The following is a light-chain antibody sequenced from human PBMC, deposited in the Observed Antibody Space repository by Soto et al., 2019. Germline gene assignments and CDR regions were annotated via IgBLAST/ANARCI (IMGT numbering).Light chain of an antibody. Sequence: DIVLTQSPGTLSLSPGERATLSCRASQSVSSYLAWYQQKPGQAPRLLIYDASNRATGIPARFSGSGSGTDFTLTISSLEPEDFAVYYCQQRSNWPPGTFGPGTKVDI. J-gene: IGKJ3*01. CDR2: DAS. CDR1: QSVSSY. V-gene: IGKV3-11*01. CDR3: QQRSNWPPGT.